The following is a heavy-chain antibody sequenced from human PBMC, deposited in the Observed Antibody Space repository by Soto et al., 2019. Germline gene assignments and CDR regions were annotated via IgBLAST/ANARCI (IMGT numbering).Heavy chain of an antibody. CDR2: IYYSGST. Sequence: PSETLSLTCTVSGGSISSSSYYWGWIRQPPGKGLEWIGSIYYSGSTYYNPSLKSRVTISVDTSKNQFSLKLSSVTAADTAVYYCARQEDDSSGGLRYFDYWGQGTLVTVSS. D-gene: IGHD3-22*01. CDR1: GGSISSSSYY. CDR3: ARQEDDSSGGLRYFDY. V-gene: IGHV4-39*01. J-gene: IGHJ4*02.